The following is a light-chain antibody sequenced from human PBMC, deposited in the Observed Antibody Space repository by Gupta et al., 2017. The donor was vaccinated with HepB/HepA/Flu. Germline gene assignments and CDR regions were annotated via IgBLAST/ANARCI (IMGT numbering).Light chain of an antibody. J-gene: IGKJ3*01. V-gene: IGKV1-5*03. CDR1: QSISSW. Sequence: DIQMTQSPSTLSASVGDRVTITCRASQSISSWLAWYQQKPGKAPKLLIYKASSLESGVPPWFGGGGSRTVSTPTISSLQPDFFASYYYQHNNCSPFTFGQGTTVDIK. CDR2: KAS. CDR3: QHNNCSPFT.